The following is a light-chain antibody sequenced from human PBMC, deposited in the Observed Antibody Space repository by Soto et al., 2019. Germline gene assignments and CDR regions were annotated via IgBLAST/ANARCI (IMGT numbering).Light chain of an antibody. CDR3: QQYGSSVT. J-gene: IGKJ1*01. CDR2: GAS. CDR1: QSVSSSY. V-gene: IGKV3-20*01. Sequence: EVVLTQSPGTLSLSPGERATVSCRASQSVSSSYLAWYQQKPGQAPRLLIYGASSRATGIPDRFSGSGSGTDFTLTISRLEPEDFAVYYCQQYGSSVTFGQGTKVDI.